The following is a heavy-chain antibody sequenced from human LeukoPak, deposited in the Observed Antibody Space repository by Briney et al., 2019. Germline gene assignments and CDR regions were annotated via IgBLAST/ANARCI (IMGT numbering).Heavy chain of an antibody. CDR1: GYSFNTHW. CDR2: IYPCYSYT. J-gene: IGHJ4*02. V-gene: IGHV5-51*01. Sequence: GESLKISCKTSGYSFNTHWIARVPQTPGQGPEGMGIIYPCYSYTKYSPSFQGKVTISADKSISTAYLQWRRLKVSETAMYYCAKGAGGSGSYYPYFWGQGTLVTVSS. CDR3: AKGAGGSGSYYPYF. D-gene: IGHD3-10*01.